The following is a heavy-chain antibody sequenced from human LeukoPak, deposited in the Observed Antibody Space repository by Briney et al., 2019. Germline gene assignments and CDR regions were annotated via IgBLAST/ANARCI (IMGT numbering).Heavy chain of an antibody. CDR1: GFIFSDYY. CDR3: ARSSKVVVAATMVGY. CDR2: MSRSSSDT. J-gene: IGHJ4*02. Sequence: PGGSLRLSCAASGFIFSDYYMTWMRQAPGKGLEWVSYMSRSSSDTKYADSVKGRFTISRDNAKHVLYLQMNSLRAEDTAVYYCARSSKVVVAATMVGYWGQGTLVTVSS. V-gene: IGHV3-11*03. D-gene: IGHD2-15*01.